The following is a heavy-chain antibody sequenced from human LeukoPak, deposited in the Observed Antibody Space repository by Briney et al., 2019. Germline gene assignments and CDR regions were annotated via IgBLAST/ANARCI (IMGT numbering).Heavy chain of an antibody. Sequence: SQILSLTCAISGDSVSSVSAAWNWIRQSPSRGLEWLGRTYYRSKWYNDYATSVKGRITINPDTAKNQFSLHLNSVTPEDTAIYSCERGACIAVAGEYYYYGLDVWGQGTMVTVSS. D-gene: IGHD6-19*01. V-gene: IGHV6-1*01. CDR1: GDSVSSVSAA. J-gene: IGHJ6*02. CDR3: ERGACIAVAGEYYYYGLDV. CDR2: TYYRSKWYN.